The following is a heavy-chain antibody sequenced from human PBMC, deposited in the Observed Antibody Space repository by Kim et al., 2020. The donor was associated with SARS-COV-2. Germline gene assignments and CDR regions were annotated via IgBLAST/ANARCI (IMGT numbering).Heavy chain of an antibody. Sequence: SVKVSCKASGGTFSSYAISWVRQAPGQGLEWMGGIIPIFGTAHYAQKFQGRVTITADESTSTAYMELSSLRSEDTAVYYCASRRLMGSSGRPGLDYWGQGTLVTVSS. J-gene: IGHJ4*01. CDR3: ASRRLMGSSGRPGLDY. CDR1: GGTFSSYA. D-gene: IGHD2-15*01. V-gene: IGHV1-69*13. CDR2: IIPIFGTA.